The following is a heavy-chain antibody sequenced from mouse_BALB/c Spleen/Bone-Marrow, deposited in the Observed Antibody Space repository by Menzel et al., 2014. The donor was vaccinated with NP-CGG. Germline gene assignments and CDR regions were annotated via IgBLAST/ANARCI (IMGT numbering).Heavy chain of an antibody. V-gene: IGHV14-3*02. CDR3: ARWEYYAMDY. J-gene: IGHJ4*01. CDR1: GFNIKDTY. D-gene: IGHD4-1*01. Sequence: VQLQQPGAELVKPGASVKLSCTASGFNIKDTYMHWVKQRPEQGLEWIGRIDPANGNTKNDPKFQGKATITADTSSNTAYLQLSSLTSEDTAVYYCARWEYYAMDYWGQGTSVTVSS. CDR2: IDPANGNT.